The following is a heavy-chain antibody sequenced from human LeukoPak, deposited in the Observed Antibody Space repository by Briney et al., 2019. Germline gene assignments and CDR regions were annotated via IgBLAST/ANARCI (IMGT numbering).Heavy chain of an antibody. CDR1: GYTFTSYY. D-gene: IGHD2-8*02. Sequence: ASVKVSCKASGYTFTSYYMHWVRQAPGQGLEWMGLINPSGTNTNYTQKFRGRVTMTRDTSTSTVYMDLSSLRSEDTAMYFCAREESGGYFDYWGQGTLVTVSS. V-gene: IGHV1-46*01. CDR2: INPSGTNT. J-gene: IGHJ4*02. CDR3: AREESGGYFDY.